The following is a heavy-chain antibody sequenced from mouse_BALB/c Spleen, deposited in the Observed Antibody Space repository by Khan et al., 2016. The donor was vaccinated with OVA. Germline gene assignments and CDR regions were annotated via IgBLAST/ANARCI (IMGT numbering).Heavy chain of an antibody. D-gene: IGHD4-1*01. CDR1: GFTFSSYS. CDR2: ISSVGDYT. J-gene: IGHJ3*01. V-gene: IGHV5-6*01. CDR3: ADHVTGSFAY. Sequence: EVELVESGGDLVKPGGSLKLSCAASGFTFSSYSMSWVRQTPDKRLEWVASISSVGDYTYYPDSVKGRFTISSDNAKNTLYLQMVDLKSEDTAMYYCADHVTGSFAYWGQGTLVTVSA.